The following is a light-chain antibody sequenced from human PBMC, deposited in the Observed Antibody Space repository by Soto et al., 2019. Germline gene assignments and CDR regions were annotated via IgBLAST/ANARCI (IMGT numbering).Light chain of an antibody. CDR1: QSISSY. J-gene: IGKJ5*01. V-gene: IGKV1-39*01. CDR2: AAS. CDR3: QQSYSQIT. Sequence: DIQMTQSPSSLSASVGDRVTITCRASQSISSYLNWYQQKPGKAPKLLIYAASSLQSGVPSRFSGSGSGTDFTLTISSLRPEDFATYYCQQSYSQITFGQGTRLEIK.